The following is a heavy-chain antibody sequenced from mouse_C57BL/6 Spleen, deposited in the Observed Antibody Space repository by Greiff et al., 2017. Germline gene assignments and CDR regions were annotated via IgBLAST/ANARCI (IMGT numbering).Heavy chain of an antibody. J-gene: IGHJ2*01. D-gene: IGHD2-2*01. V-gene: IGHV3-6*01. Sequence: ESGPGLVKPSQSLSLTCSVTGYSITSGYYWNWIRQFPGNKLEWMGYISYDGSNNYNPSLKNRISITRDTSKNQFFLKLNSVTTEDTATYYCAREGDGYDGYYFDYWGQGTTLTVSS. CDR3: AREGDGYDGYYFDY. CDR1: GYSITSGYY. CDR2: ISYDGSN.